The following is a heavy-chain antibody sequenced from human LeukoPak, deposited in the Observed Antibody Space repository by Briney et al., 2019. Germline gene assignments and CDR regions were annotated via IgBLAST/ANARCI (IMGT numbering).Heavy chain of an antibody. CDR3: DRRLWFGGLSIDH. J-gene: IGHJ4*02. D-gene: IGHD3-10*01. CDR1: GFTFDDYA. CDR2: ISWNSGSI. V-gene: IGHV3-9*01. Sequence: PGGSLRLSCAASGFTFDDYAMHWVRQAPGKGLEWVSGISWNSGSIGYADSVKGRFTISRDNSKNMVYLQMNSLRAEDTANCAKDRRLWFGGLSIDHWGQGTLVTVSS.